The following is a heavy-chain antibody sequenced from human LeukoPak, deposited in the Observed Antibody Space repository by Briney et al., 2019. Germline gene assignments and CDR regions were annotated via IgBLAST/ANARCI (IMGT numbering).Heavy chain of an antibody. CDR1: GGSISSYY. Sequence: SGTLSLTCTVSGGSISSYYWSWIRQPPGKGLEWIGYIYYSGSTNYNPSLESRATISVDTSKNQFSLRLSSVTAADTAVYYCARGTMMVGPWGQGTLVTVSS. CDR3: ARGTMMVGP. V-gene: IGHV4-59*01. CDR2: IYYSGST. D-gene: IGHD3-22*01. J-gene: IGHJ5*02.